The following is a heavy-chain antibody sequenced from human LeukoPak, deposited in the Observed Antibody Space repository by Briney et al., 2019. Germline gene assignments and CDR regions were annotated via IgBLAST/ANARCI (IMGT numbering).Heavy chain of an antibody. D-gene: IGHD3-3*01. CDR1: GFTFSYYG. Sequence: GRSLRLSCAASGFTFSYYGMHWVRQAPGKGLEWVALMWFDASNAYYTDSVKGRFTISRDNSNNTLYLQMNSLRVEDTAVYYCAKGNYGFWSGHNDAFDFWGPGTMVTVSS. CDR2: MWFDASNA. V-gene: IGHV3-33*03. J-gene: IGHJ3*01. CDR3: AKGNYGFWSGHNDAFDF.